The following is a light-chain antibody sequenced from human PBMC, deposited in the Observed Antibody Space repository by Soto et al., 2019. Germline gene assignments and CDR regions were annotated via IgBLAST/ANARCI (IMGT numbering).Light chain of an antibody. J-gene: IGLJ3*02. CDR3: QSYDSSLSAL. V-gene: IGLV1-40*01. CDR1: SSNIGAGYD. CDR2: GNS. Sequence: QYVLTQPPSVSGAPGQRVTIYCTGSSSNIGAGYDVHWYQQLPGTAPKLLIYGNSNRPSGVPDRFSGSKSGTSASLAITGLQAEDEADYYCQSYDSSLSALFGGGTKVTVL.